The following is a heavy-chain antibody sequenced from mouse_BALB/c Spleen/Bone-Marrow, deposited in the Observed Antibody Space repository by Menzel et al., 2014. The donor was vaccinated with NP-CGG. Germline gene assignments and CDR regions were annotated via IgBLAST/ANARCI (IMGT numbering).Heavy chain of an antibody. J-gene: IGHJ2*01. D-gene: IGHD4-1*02. V-gene: IGHV7-3*02. CDR1: GFTFTDYY. CDR2: IRNKANGYTT. Sequence: EVKVVESGGGLVQPGGSLRLPCTTSGFTFTDYYMSWVRQPPGKALEWLGFIRNKANGYTTEYSASVKGRFTISRDSSQSILYLQMNTLRAEDSATYYCARTTGTPYLDYWGQGTTLTVSS. CDR3: ARTTGTPYLDY.